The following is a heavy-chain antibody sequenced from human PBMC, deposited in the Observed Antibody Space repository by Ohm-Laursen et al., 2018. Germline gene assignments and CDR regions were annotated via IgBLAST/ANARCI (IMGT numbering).Heavy chain of an antibody. V-gene: IGHV3-9*01. D-gene: IGHD5/OR15-5a*01. CDR1: EFNFDDCA. CDR2: IGWSGGII. CDR3: AKTIGRSVSSNSVDY. J-gene: IGHJ4*02. Sequence: SLRLSCAAPEFNFDDCAMHWVRQAPGKGLEWVSGIGWSGGIIAYADSVRGRFTISRDNAKNSLYLQMNSLRAEDTALYYCAKTIGRSVSSNSVDYWGQGTLVTVSS.